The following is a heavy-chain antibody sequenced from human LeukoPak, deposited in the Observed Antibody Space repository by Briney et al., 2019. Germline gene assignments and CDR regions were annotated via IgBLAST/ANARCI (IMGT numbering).Heavy chain of an antibody. J-gene: IGHJ4*02. V-gene: IGHV3-21*01. Sequence: GRSLRLSCAASGFTFSSYGMHWVRQAPGKGLEWVSSISSSSSYIYYADSVKGRFTISRDNAKNSLYLQMNSLRAEDTAVYYCARDRAYYDSSGPGGYWGQGTLVTVSS. D-gene: IGHD3-22*01. CDR3: ARDRAYYDSSGPGGY. CDR2: ISSSSSYI. CDR1: GFTFSSYG.